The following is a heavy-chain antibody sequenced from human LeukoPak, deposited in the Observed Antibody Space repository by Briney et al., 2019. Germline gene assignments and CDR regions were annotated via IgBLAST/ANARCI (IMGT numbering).Heavy chain of an antibody. J-gene: IGHJ4*02. Sequence: PGGSLRLSCAASGFTFSSYEMNWVRQAPGKGLEWVSYISSSGSTIYYADSVKGRFTISRDNAKNSLYLQMNSLRAEDTAVYYCARSKYSSSWLDYWGQGTLVTVSS. CDR2: ISSSGSTI. V-gene: IGHV3-48*03. CDR3: ARSKYSSSWLDY. D-gene: IGHD6-13*01. CDR1: GFTFSSYE.